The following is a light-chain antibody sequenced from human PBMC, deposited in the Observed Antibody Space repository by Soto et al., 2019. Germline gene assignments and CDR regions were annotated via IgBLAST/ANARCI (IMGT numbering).Light chain of an antibody. CDR2: DAS. V-gene: IGKV1-5*01. CDR3: QQYNTYSPRT. J-gene: IGKJ1*01. CDR1: QSISRR. Sequence: DIQMTQSPSTLSASVGDRVTITCRASQSISRRLAWYQQKPGKAPKVLIYDASSMESGAPSRFSGSGSGTEFTLTISSLQPDDFATYHCQQYNTYSPRTFGQGTKVEIK.